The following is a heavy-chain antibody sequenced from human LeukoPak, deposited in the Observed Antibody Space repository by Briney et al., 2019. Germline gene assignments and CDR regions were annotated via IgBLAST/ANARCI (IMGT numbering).Heavy chain of an antibody. D-gene: IGHD3-3*01. J-gene: IGHJ4*02. V-gene: IGHV4-61*02. CDR2: IYTSGST. CDR1: GGSISSSSYY. CDR3: ASYTSTIFGVVIDY. Sequence: SETLSLTCTVSGGSISSSSYYWSWIRQPAGKGLEWIGRIYTSGSTNYNPSLKSRVTISVDTSKNQFSLKLSSVTAADTAVYYCASYTSTIFGVVIDYWGQGTLVTVSS.